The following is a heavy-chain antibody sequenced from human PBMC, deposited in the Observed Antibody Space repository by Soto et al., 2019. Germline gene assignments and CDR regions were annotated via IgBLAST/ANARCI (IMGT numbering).Heavy chain of an antibody. CDR1: GFTFSSYS. CDR2: IGSITRNI. V-gene: IGHV3-48*01. D-gene: IGHD4-17*01. CDR3: ARTDYGDYA. Sequence: GGSLRLSCAASGFTFSSYSMSWVRQAPGKGLEWVSYIGSITRNIYYADSVKGRFTISRDNAENSLYLQMDSLRAEDTAVYYCARTDYGDYAWGRGTLVTVSS. J-gene: IGHJ4*02.